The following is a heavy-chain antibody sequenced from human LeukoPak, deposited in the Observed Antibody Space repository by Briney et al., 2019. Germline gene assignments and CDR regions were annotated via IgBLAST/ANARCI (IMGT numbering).Heavy chain of an antibody. CDR2: INLDGSEI. Sequence: TGESLRLSCEASGFVFGHSWMSWVRQAPGKGLEWVANINLDGSEINYLDSLTGRLTISRDNAKDSLYLQMNGLRAEDTAVYFCVRDRGYSTFDYWGQGTLVTVSS. CDR3: VRDRGYSTFDY. CDR1: GFVFGHSW. D-gene: IGHD2-21*01. J-gene: IGHJ4*02. V-gene: IGHV3-7*03.